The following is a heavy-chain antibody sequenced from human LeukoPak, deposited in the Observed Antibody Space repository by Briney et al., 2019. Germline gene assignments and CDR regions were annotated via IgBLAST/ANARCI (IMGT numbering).Heavy chain of an antibody. CDR2: IIPIFGTA. CDR1: GGTFSSYA. J-gene: IGHJ3*02. V-gene: IGHV1-69*01. CDR3: ASASFYGDYAQGAFDI. D-gene: IGHD4-17*01. Sequence: ASVKVSCKASGGTFSSYAISWVRQAPGQGLEWMGGIIPIFGTANYAQKFQGRVTITADESTSTAYMELSSLRSEDTAVYYCASASFYGDYAQGAFDIWGQGTMVTVSS.